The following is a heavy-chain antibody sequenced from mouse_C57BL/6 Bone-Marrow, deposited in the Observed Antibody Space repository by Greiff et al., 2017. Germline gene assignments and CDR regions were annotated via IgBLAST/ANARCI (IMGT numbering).Heavy chain of an antibody. CDR2: IDPENGDT. D-gene: IGHD2-1*01. Sequence: EVQLQQSGAELVRPGASVKLSCTASGFTIKDDYMHWVKQRPEQGLEWIGWIDPENGDTEYASKFQGKATITADTSSNTAYLQLSSLTSEDTAVYYCRGLLWSLMDYWGQGTSVTVSS. V-gene: IGHV14-4*01. J-gene: IGHJ4*01. CDR3: RGLLWSLMDY. CDR1: GFTIKDDY.